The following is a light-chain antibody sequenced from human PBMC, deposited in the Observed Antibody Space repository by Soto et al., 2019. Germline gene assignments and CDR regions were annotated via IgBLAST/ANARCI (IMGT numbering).Light chain of an antibody. CDR3: CSYAGSYTYV. CDR1: SSDVGGHNY. Sequence: QSVLTEPRSVSASPGQSVTISCTGTSSDVGGHNYVSWYQQHAGKAPKLMISSVNKRPSGIPDRFSGSKSGNTASLTISGLQPEDEADYYCCSYAGSYTYVFGTGTKVTLL. J-gene: IGLJ1*01. CDR2: SVN. V-gene: IGLV2-11*01.